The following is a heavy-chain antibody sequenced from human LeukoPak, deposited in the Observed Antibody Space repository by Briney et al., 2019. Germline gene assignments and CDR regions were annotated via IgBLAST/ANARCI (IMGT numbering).Heavy chain of an antibody. Sequence: ASVKVSCKASGYTFTSYGISWVRQAPGQGLEWMGWISAYNGKTNYAQKLQGRVTMTTDTSTSTAYMELRSLRTDDTAVYYCARTGYDSSGYDRADVDYWGQGTLVTVSS. CDR1: GYTFTSYG. CDR2: ISAYNGKT. D-gene: IGHD3-22*01. J-gene: IGHJ4*02. V-gene: IGHV1-18*01. CDR3: ARTGYDSSGYDRADVDY.